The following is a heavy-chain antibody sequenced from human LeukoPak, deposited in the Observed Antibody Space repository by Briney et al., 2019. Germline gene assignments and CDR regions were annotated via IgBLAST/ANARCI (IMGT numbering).Heavy chain of an antibody. CDR3: ARSSYHFEY. CDR2: ISGDASST. V-gene: IGHV3-74*01. Sequence: PGGSLRLSCAASGFTFSTYRMHWVRQAPGKGPVWVSRISGDASSTDYAEAVKGRFTISRDNAKNTLYLQMNSLRAEDTAVYFCARSSYHFEYWGQGTLVTVSS. D-gene: IGHD2-2*01. CDR1: GFTFSTYR. J-gene: IGHJ4*02.